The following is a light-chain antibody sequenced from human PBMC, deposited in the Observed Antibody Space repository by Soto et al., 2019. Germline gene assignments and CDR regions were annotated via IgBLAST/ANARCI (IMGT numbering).Light chain of an antibody. J-gene: IGKJ4*01. CDR1: QTISSW. V-gene: IGKV1-5*03. CDR3: QKYNSAPS. Sequence: DIQMTQSPSTLSGSVGDRVTITCRASQTISSWLAWYQQKPGKAPKLLIYKASTLKSGVPSRFSGSGSGTEFTLTISSLQPDDFATYYCQKYNSAPSFGGGTKVDIK. CDR2: KAS.